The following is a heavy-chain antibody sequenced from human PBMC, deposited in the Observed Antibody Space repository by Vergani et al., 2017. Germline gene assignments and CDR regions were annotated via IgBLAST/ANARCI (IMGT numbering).Heavy chain of an antibody. CDR3: ARFFASSWYRTVVTATEYYYRMDL. D-gene: IGHD6-13*01. CDR2: LSSSSSYI. CDR1: GFTFSSYS. J-gene: IGHJ6*02. V-gene: IGHV3-21*01. Sequence: EVQLVESGGGLVKPGGSLRLSCAASGFTFSSYSMNWVRQAPGKGLEWVSSLSSSSSYIYYPDSVKGRFNISRDNAKDSMYLQMNSLRTEDKAVYYCARFFASSWYRTVVTATEYYYRMDLWGQGTTVTVSS.